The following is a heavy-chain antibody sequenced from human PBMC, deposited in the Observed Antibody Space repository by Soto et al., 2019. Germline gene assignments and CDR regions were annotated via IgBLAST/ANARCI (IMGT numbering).Heavy chain of an antibody. Sequence: EVQLVESGGGLVKPGGSLRLSCAASGFTFSSYSINWVRQAPGKGLEWVSSISSSSSYIYYADSVKGRFTISRDNAKNSLYLQMNSLRAEDTAVYYCARSTSNYDSWSGPDYWGQGTLVTVSS. J-gene: IGHJ4*02. V-gene: IGHV3-21*01. CDR2: ISSSSSYI. CDR1: GFTFSSYS. CDR3: ARSTSNYDSWSGPDY. D-gene: IGHD3-3*01.